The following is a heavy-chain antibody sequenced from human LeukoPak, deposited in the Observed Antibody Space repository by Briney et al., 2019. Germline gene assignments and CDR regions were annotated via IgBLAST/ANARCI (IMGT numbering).Heavy chain of an antibody. V-gene: IGHV3-7*03. CDR2: IKPDGSEK. D-gene: IGHD4-17*01. CDR1: GFTFSSYW. CDR3: ARGVYGDQYYFDY. Sequence: GGSLRLSCAASGFTFSSYWMSWVRQAPGKGLEWVANIKPDGSEKYSVDSVKGRFTISRDNAKNSLFLQMYSVRAEDTAVYYCARGVYGDQYYFDYWGQGTLVTVSS. J-gene: IGHJ4*02.